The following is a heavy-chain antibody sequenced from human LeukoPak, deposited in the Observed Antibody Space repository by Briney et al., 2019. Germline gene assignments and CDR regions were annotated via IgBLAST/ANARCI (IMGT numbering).Heavy chain of an antibody. V-gene: IGHV3-33*06. J-gene: IGHJ4*02. CDR2: IWDDGNNK. Sequence: GRSLRLSCAASGFTFTTYVMHWVRQAPGKGLDWVALIWDDGNNKYYADSVKGRFTISRDNSKNTLYLQMNSLRAEDTAVYYCAKPLQFWDHGDPDYWGQGTLVTVSS. CDR1: GFTFTTYV. D-gene: IGHD4-11*01. CDR3: AKPLQFWDHGDPDY.